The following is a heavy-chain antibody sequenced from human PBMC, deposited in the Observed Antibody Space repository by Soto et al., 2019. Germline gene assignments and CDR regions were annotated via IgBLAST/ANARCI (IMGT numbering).Heavy chain of an antibody. D-gene: IGHD5-18*01. CDR1: RGSIRIGGYY. Sequence: SDTLSLTCTVSRGSIRIGGYYWSWVRQNPRRGLEWIGNIYYSGNTYYNPSLKSLLTISVDTSKNHFSLNLISVTAADTTVYYCARHCLMDKAGTACPYLGLEAWRQG. V-gene: IGHV4-31*01. CDR2: IYYSGNT. CDR3: ARHCLMDKAGTACPYLGLEA. J-gene: IGHJ6*02.